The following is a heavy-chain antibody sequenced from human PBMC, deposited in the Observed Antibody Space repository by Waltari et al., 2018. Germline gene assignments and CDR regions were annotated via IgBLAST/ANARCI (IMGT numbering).Heavy chain of an antibody. V-gene: IGHV1-3*01. CDR2: INAGNGNT. D-gene: IGHD2-8*01. CDR1: GYPFTSYA. J-gene: IGHJ4*02. Sequence: QVQLVQSGAEVKKPGASVKVSCKAPGYPFTSYAMHWVRQAPGQRLEWMGWINAGNGNTKYSQKFQGRVTITRDTSASTAYMELSSLRSEDTAVYYCARDLGGGGYNGDFDYWGQGTLVTVSS. CDR3: ARDLGGGGYNGDFDY.